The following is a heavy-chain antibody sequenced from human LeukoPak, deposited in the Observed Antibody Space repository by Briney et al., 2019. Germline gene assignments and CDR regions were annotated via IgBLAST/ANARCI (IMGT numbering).Heavy chain of an antibody. CDR3: ASLVVRSQ. CDR1: GGSFSGYY. D-gene: IGHD3-22*01. Sequence: SETLSLTCAVYGGSFSGYYWSWIRQPPGKGLEWIGEINHSGSTNYNPSLKSRVTISVDTSKNQFSLKLSSVTVADTAVYYCASLVVRSQWGQGTLVTVSS. CDR2: INHSGST. V-gene: IGHV4-34*01. J-gene: IGHJ4*02.